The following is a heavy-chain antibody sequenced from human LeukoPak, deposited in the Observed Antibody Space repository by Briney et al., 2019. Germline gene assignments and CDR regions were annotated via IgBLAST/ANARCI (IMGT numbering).Heavy chain of an antibody. CDR3: ARDLWFGELRGDY. CDR1: GFTVSSNY. CDR2: IYSGGST. D-gene: IGHD3-10*01. V-gene: IGHV3-66*01. Sequence: PGGSLRLSCAASGFTVSSNYMSWVRQAPGKGLEWVSVIYSGGSTYYADSVKGRFTISRDNSKNTLYLQMNSLRAEDTAVYYCARDLWFGELRGDYWGQGTLVTVSS. J-gene: IGHJ4*02.